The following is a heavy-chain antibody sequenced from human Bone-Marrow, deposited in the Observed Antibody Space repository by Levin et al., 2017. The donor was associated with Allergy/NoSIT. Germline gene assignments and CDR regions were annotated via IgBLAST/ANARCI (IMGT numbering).Heavy chain of an antibody. CDR1: GFTFSSYW. V-gene: IGHV3-7*01. J-gene: IGHJ4*02. CDR2: IKQDGSRK. D-gene: IGHD6-19*01. CDR3: VRDPGWGRSDY. Sequence: PGGSLRLSCAASGFTFSSYWMTWVRQAPGKGLEWLANIKQDGSRKNYVDSVEGRFAISRDNAKNSLFLQMNSLRAEDTAVYYCVRDPGWGRSDYWGQGTLVTVSS.